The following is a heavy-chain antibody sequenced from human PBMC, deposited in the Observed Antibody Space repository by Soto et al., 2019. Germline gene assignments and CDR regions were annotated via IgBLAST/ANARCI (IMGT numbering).Heavy chain of an antibody. V-gene: IGHV3-30*18. D-gene: IGHD3-22*01. Sequence: QVQLVESGGGVVQPGRSLTLSCAASDFTFSSYGIHWVRQAPGKGLEWVAVISYDGSNKQYGDSVKGRFTMSRDNSKNTVHLQMNSLRVEDTAVYYCAKDTYYHDSSGYYVFDYWGQGTLVTVPS. CDR1: DFTFSSYG. CDR2: ISYDGSNK. J-gene: IGHJ4*02. CDR3: AKDTYYHDSSGYYVFDY.